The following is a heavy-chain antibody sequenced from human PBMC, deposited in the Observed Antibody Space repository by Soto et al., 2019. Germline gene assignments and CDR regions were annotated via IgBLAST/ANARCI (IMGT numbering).Heavy chain of an antibody. D-gene: IGHD6-13*01. Sequence: EVQLVESGGGLAQPGGSLRLSCAASGFTLSSHWMHWVRQAPGKGLVWVSRINRDGSTINYDDSVRGRYTISRDNAKNTRSRQMNSLRAEDTAVYYCARVADCTYSSNCNGRAAFDMWGQGTMVTVSS. CDR1: GFTLSSHW. V-gene: IGHV3-74*01. CDR3: ARVADCTYSSNCNGRAAFDM. J-gene: IGHJ3*02. CDR2: INRDGSTI.